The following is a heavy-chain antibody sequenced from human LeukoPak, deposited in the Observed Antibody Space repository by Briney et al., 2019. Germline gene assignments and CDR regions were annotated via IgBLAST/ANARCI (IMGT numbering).Heavy chain of an antibody. CDR1: GFTFSSYS. J-gene: IGHJ4*02. D-gene: IGHD1-26*01. Sequence: GGSLRLSCAASGFTFSSYSMNWVRQAPGKGLEWVSSISSSSSYINYADSVKGRFTISRDNAENSLYLQMNSLRAEDTAVYYCARDGSYLTFDYWGQGTLVTVSS. CDR3: ARDGSYLTFDY. CDR2: ISSSSSYI. V-gene: IGHV3-21*01.